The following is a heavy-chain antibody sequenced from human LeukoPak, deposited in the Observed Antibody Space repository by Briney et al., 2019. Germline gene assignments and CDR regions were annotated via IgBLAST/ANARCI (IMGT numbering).Heavy chain of an antibody. CDR1: GYTFTSYY. J-gene: IGHJ4*02. D-gene: IGHD6-6*01. CDR2: INPSGGST. CDR3: AREPPTIAAADY. V-gene: IGHV1-46*01. Sequence: GASVKVSCKAFGYTFTSYYMHWVRQAPGQGLEWMGIINPSGGSTSYAQKFQGRVTMTRDMSTSTVYMELSSLRSEDTAVYYCAREPPTIAAADYWGQGTLVTVSS.